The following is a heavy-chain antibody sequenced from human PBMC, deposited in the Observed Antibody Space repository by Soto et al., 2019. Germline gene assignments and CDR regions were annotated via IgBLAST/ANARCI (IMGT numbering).Heavy chain of an antibody. J-gene: IGHJ4*02. Sequence: QITLKESGPTLVKPTQTLTLICSFSGFSLSSSGVAVGWIRQPPGKALEWLALIYWDDDERYSPSLQRRLTISKDTSKNQVVLRMTNMDPSDTGTYYCAHRRGAAAVAYWGQGTLVTVSS. V-gene: IGHV2-5*02. CDR2: IYWDDDE. CDR3: AHRRGAAAVAY. CDR1: GFSLSSSGVA. D-gene: IGHD6-13*01.